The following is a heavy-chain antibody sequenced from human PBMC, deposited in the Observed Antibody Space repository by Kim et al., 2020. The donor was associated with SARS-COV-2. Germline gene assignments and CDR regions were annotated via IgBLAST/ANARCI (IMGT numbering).Heavy chain of an antibody. CDR1: GGSISNNEHY. CDR3: ARSPNYDDASGMRDYFEH. V-gene: IGHV4-39*01. Sequence: SETLSLTCTVSGGSISNNEHYWGWLRQPPGKGLEWIGNIHSSGVTYYNPALEGRVTTSVDTSRNLFSLRLTSVTAGDTAIYYCARSPNYDDASGMRDYFEHWGQGALVTVSS. D-gene: IGHD3-22*01. CDR2: IHSSGVT. J-gene: IGHJ4*02.